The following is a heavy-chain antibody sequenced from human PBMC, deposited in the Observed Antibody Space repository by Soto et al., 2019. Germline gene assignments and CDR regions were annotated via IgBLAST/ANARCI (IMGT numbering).Heavy chain of an antibody. V-gene: IGHV3-23*01. CDR1: GFTFSSYA. D-gene: IGHD4-17*01. CDR2: ISGSGGST. J-gene: IGHJ2*01. CDR3: AKRTVGWYFDL. Sequence: EVQRLESGGGLVQPGGSLRLSCAASGFTFSSYAMNWVRQAPGTGLEWVAVISGSGGSTYYADAVKGRFTISRDNSKNTLYLQMNSLRAECTAVYYCAKRTVGWYFDLWGRGTLVTVSS.